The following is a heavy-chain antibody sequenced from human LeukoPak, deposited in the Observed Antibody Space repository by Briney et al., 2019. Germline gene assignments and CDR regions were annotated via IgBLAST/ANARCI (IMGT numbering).Heavy chain of an antibody. J-gene: IGHJ4*02. Sequence: ASVKVPCKASGYTFTSYYMHWVRQAPGQGLEWMGIINPSGGSTSYAQKFQGRVTMTRDTSTSTVYMELSSLRSEDTAVYYCAREDGSGSYYNGPFDYWGQGTLVTVSS. D-gene: IGHD3-10*01. V-gene: IGHV1-46*01. CDR2: INPSGGST. CDR1: GYTFTSYY. CDR3: AREDGSGSYYNGPFDY.